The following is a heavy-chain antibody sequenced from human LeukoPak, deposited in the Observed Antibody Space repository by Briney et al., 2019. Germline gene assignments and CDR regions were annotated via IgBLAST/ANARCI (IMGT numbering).Heavy chain of an antibody. D-gene: IGHD3-22*01. CDR2: IRYDGSDK. V-gene: IGHV3-30*02. CDR3: ARGPTMKMDV. Sequence: GGSLRLSCAASGFTFNNYGMYWLRQTPGKGLEWVTFIRYDGSDKYYADSVKGRFTISRDNAKNSLYLQMNGLRVEDTAVYYCARGPTMKMDVWGKGTTVTVSS. J-gene: IGHJ6*04. CDR1: GFTFNNYG.